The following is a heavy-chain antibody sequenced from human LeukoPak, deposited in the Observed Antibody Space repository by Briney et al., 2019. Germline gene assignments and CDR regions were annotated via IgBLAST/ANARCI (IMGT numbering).Heavy chain of an antibody. J-gene: IGHJ4*02. CDR1: GGSISSYY. D-gene: IGHD2-15*01. Sequence: SETLSLTCTVSGGSISSYYWSWIRQPPGKGLEWFGYIYYSGSTNYNPSLKSRVTISVDTSKNQFSLKLNSVTAADTAVYYCARSGLPTVAAKFDYWGQGTLVTVSS. CDR3: ARSGLPTVAAKFDY. V-gene: IGHV4-59*01. CDR2: IYYSGST.